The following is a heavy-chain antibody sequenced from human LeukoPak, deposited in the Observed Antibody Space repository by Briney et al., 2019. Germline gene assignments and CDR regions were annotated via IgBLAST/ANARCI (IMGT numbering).Heavy chain of an antibody. CDR2: INPNSGGT. D-gene: IGHD3-16*02. J-gene: IGHJ3*02. Sequence: ASVKVSCKASGYTFTVYYMHWVRQAPGQGREWMGWINPNSGGTNYAQKVQGRVTITRDTSIITAYMKLRRLRSDDTAAYYCARELDYDYIWGSYRIDASDICGQGTMATASS. CDR3: ARELDYDYIWGSYRIDASDI. V-gene: IGHV1-2*02. CDR1: GYTFTVYY.